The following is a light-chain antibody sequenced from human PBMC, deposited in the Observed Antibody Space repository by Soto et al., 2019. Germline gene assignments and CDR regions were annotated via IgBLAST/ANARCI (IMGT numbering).Light chain of an antibody. CDR2: LEGSGSY. CDR3: ATWDSNTAV. J-gene: IGLJ7*01. Sequence: QAVVTQSSSASASLGSSVKLTCTLSSGHSSYIIAWHQQQPGKAPRYLMKLEGSGSYNKGSGVPDRFSGSSSGADRYLTISNLHSEDEADYYCATWDSNTAVFGGGTQLTVL. CDR1: SGHSSYI. V-gene: IGLV4-60*03.